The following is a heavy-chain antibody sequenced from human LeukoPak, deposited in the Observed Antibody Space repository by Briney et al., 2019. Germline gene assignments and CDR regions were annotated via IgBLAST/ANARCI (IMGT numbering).Heavy chain of an antibody. V-gene: IGHV3-73*01. CDR2: IRSKANSYAT. CDR3: ARVKVKWLGEVLRARRADYYMDV. D-gene: IGHD3-10*01. J-gene: IGHJ6*03. CDR1: GFTFSGSA. Sequence: GGSLRLSCAASGFTFSGSAMHWVRQASGKGLEWVGRIRSKANSYATAYAASVKGRFTISRDNSKNTLYLQMNSLRAEDTAIYYCARVKVKWLGEVLRARRADYYMDVWGKGTTVTVSS.